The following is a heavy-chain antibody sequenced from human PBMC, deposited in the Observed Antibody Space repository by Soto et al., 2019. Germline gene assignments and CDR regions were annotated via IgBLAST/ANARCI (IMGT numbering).Heavy chain of an antibody. CDR3: ARSFMVPVAFFGY. D-gene: IGHD3-10*01. J-gene: IGHJ4*02. Sequence: PSETLSLTCTVSKGSVSSNYWSWIRQSPGKGLEWIGNIYYSGSTNYNPSLKSRVTMSVDTSKNQFTLKLSSVTAADPGVYFCARSFMVPVAFFGYWGQGTLVTVSS. CDR2: IYYSGST. CDR1: KGSVSSNY. V-gene: IGHV4-59*02.